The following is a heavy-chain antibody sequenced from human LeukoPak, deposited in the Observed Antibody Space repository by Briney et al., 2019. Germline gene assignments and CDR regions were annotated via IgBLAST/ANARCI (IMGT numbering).Heavy chain of an antibody. CDR3: ATQQYGGYDVLELAMDV. Sequence: GGSLRLSCAASGFTFNSYSMNWVRQAPGKGLEWISSISSSGSTIYYADSVKGRFTISRDDAKNSLYLQMNSLRAEDTAVYYCATQQYGGYDVLELAMDVWGQGTTVTVSS. V-gene: IGHV3-48*04. J-gene: IGHJ6*02. CDR1: GFTFNSYS. D-gene: IGHD5-12*01. CDR2: ISSSGSTI.